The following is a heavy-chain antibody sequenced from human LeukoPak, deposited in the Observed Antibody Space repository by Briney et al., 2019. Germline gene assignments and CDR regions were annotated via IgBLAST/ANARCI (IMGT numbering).Heavy chain of an antibody. V-gene: IGHV3-7*01. CDR2: IKQDVSEK. CDR1: GFTFNSYA. D-gene: IGHD3-10*01. Sequence: GGSLRLSCAASGFTFNSYAMHWVRQAPGKGLEWVANIKQDVSEKNYVDSVKGRFTISRDNAKNSLYLHMNSLRVEDTAVYYCASSWFGYDAFDIWGQGTKVTVSS. J-gene: IGHJ3*02. CDR3: ASSWFGYDAFDI.